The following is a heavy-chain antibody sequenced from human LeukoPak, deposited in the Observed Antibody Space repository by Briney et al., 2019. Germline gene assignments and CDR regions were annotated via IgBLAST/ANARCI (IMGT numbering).Heavy chain of an antibody. CDR2: ISSSGTYV. V-gene: IGHV3-21*01. Sequence: GGSLRLSCAASGFTFSSYSINWVRQAPGKGLEWVSSISSSGTYVYYADSVKGRFTISRDNAKNSLYLQMNSLRVEDTAVYYCARDLGYRSSTSCYNRWFDPWGQGTLVTVSS. CDR3: ARDLGYRSSTSCYNRWFDP. J-gene: IGHJ5*02. CDR1: GFTFSSYS. D-gene: IGHD2-2*02.